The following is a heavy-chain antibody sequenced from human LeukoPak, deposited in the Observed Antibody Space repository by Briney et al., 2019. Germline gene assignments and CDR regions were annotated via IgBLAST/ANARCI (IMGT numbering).Heavy chain of an antibody. CDR1: GFTFSTYA. CDR2: ISGSGGST. J-gene: IGHJ4*02. CDR3: AKGAHSRDGYNYHFDY. D-gene: IGHD5-24*01. V-gene: IGHV3-23*01. Sequence: GGSLRLSCAASGFTFSTYAMSWVRQAPRKGLEWVSAISGSGGSTYYAAPVKGRFTISRDNSKSTLYLQMNSLRAEDTAIYYCAKGAHSRDGYNYHFDYWGQGTLVTVSS.